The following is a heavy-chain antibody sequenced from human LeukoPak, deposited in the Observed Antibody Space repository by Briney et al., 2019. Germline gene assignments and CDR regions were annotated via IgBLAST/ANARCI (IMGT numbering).Heavy chain of an antibody. CDR2: IYYSGST. J-gene: IGHJ4*02. D-gene: IGHD6-13*01. CDR3: ARGLAAAGILDY. V-gene: IGHV4-59*01. CDR1: GGSISSYY. Sequence: SETLSLTCTVSGGSISSYYWSWIRQPPGKGLEWIGYIYYSGSTNYNPSLKSRVTISVDTSKNQFSLKLSSVTAADTAVYYCARGLAAAGILDYWGQGTLVTVSS.